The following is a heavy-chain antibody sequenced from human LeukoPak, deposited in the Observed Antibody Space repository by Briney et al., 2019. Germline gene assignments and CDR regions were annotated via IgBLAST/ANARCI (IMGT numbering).Heavy chain of an antibody. CDR3: ARDKEGWFDP. Sequence: PSETLSLTCTVSGGSISSWTYYWGWIRQPPGKGLEWIGSIYYSGSTYYNPSLKSRVTISVDTSKNQFSLKLSSVTAADTAVYYCARDKEGWFDPWGQGTLVTVSS. CDR1: GGSISSWTYY. J-gene: IGHJ5*02. V-gene: IGHV4-39*07. CDR2: IYYSGST.